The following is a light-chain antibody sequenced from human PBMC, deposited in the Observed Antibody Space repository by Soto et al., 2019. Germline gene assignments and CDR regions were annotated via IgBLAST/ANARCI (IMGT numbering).Light chain of an antibody. V-gene: IGLV2-8*01. CDR2: EVS. J-gene: IGLJ1*01. Sequence: QSALTQPPSASGSPGQSVTISCTGTSSDVGGYNYVSWYQQHPGKAPKLMIYEVSKRPSGVPDRFSGSKSDNTASLTVSGLQAEDEADYYCSSYAGSNNSLYVFGTGTKVTVL. CDR1: SSDVGGYNY. CDR3: SSYAGSNNSLYV.